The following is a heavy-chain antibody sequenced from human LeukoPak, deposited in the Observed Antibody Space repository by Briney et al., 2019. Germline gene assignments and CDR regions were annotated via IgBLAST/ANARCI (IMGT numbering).Heavy chain of an antibody. V-gene: IGHV4-39*07. CDR3: ARGVASGWSYYFDY. Sequence: SETLSLTCTVSGGSISTGDYYWGWIRQPPGKGLEWIGSIYYSGSTYYNPSLKSRVTISVDTSKNQFSLKLSSVTAADTAVYYCARGVASGWSYYFDYWGQGTLVTVSS. J-gene: IGHJ4*02. D-gene: IGHD6-19*01. CDR2: IYYSGST. CDR1: GGSISTGDYY.